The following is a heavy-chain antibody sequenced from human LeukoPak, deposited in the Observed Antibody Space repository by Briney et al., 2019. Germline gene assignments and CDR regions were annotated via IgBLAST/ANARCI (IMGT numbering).Heavy chain of an antibody. CDR2: ISSSSSYI. CDR1: GFSFSSYT. CDR3: ARGPRRDGYNFYFDY. V-gene: IGHV3-21*01. D-gene: IGHD5-24*01. J-gene: IGHJ4*02. Sequence: GGSLRLSCAASGFSFSSYTMNWVRHAPGKGLEWVSSISSSSSYIYYADSVKGRFTISRDNAKNSLYLQMNSLRAEDTAVYYCARGPRRDGYNFYFDYWGQGTLVTVSS.